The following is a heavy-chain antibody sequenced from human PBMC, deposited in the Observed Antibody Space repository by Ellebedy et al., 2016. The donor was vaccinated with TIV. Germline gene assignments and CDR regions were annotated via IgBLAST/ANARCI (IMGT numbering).Heavy chain of an antibody. CDR1: GFTFSSYA. J-gene: IGHJ2*01. CDR3: ARVPERAFYDILTAANWYFDL. D-gene: IGHD3-9*01. CDR2: ISYDRSNT. Sequence: GESLKISCAASGFTFSSYAMHWVRQAPGKGLEWVAIISYDRSNTYYADSVKGRFTISRDNSKNTLYLQMNSLRPDDTAVYYCARVPERAFYDILTAANWYFDLWGRGTLVSVSS. V-gene: IGHV3-30-3*01.